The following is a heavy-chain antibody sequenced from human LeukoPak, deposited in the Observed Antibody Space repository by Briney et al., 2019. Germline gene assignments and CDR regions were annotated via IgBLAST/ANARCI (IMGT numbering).Heavy chain of an antibody. Sequence: SETLSLTCTVSGGSISSSSYYWGWIRQPPGKGLEWIGSIYYSGSTYYNPSLKSRVTISVDTSKNQFSLKLSSVTAADTAVYYCARGNRYYDFWRGNFDYWGQGTLVTVSS. D-gene: IGHD3-3*01. CDR2: IYYSGST. CDR3: ARGNRYYDFWRGNFDY. J-gene: IGHJ4*02. CDR1: GGSISSSSYY. V-gene: IGHV4-39*07.